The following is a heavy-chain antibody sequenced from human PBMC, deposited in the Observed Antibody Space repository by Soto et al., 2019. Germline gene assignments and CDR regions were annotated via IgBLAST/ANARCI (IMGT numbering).Heavy chain of an antibody. Sequence: GGSLRLCCAASGFTFSSYGMHWVRQAPGKGLEWVAVIWYDGSNKYYADSVKGRFTISRDNSKNTLYLQMNSLRAEDTAVYYCARDSSSSGIDYWGQGTLVTVSS. J-gene: IGHJ4*02. D-gene: IGHD6-6*01. CDR1: GFTFSSYG. CDR2: IWYDGSNK. V-gene: IGHV3-33*01. CDR3: ARDSSSSGIDY.